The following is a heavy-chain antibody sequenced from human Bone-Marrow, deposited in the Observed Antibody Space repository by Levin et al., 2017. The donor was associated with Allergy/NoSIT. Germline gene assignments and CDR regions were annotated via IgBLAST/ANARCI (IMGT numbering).Heavy chain of an antibody. J-gene: IGHJ6*03. D-gene: IGHD5-12*01. CDR2: IIPIFGTP. CDR3: ARTSYTGYDWGDYYYYSMDV. V-gene: IGHV1-69*13. Sequence: AASVKVSCKASGGTFSNYAISWVRQAPGQGLEWMGGIIPIFGTPNHAQKFQGRVTITADESTSTAYMELSSLRSDDTAVYYCARTSYTGYDWGDYYYYSMDVWGKGTTVTVSS. CDR1: GGTFSNYA.